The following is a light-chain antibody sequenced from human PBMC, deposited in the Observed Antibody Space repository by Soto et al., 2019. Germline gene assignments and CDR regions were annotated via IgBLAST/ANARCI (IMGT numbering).Light chain of an antibody. CDR1: QGLVYSDGNTY. V-gene: IGKV2-30*01. CDR2: KVS. Sequence: EVVMTQSPRNLPVTLGQPASISCWSSQGLVYSDGNTYLNWFQQRPGHSPRRLLYKVSFRDSGVPDRSSGSGSGTAFTLTISRVEAEDVGIYYCMQATHWPPYTFGQGTRLEIK. CDR3: MQATHWPPYT. J-gene: IGKJ2*01.